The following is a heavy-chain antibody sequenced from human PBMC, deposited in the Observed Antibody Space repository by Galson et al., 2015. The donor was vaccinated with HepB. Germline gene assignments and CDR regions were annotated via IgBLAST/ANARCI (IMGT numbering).Heavy chain of an antibody. Sequence: QSGAEVKKPGESLRISCKGSGYSFPNYWINWVRQMPGKGLEWMGRIDPTDSYTYYSPSFQGHVTISADKSISTAYLQWSSLKASDTAIYYCASTEYSRSSGLGAYYYYSLDVWGQGTTVTVSS. J-gene: IGHJ6*02. CDR1: GYSFPNYW. CDR2: IDPTDSYT. CDR3: ASTEYSRSSGLGAYYYYSLDV. D-gene: IGHD6-6*01. V-gene: IGHV5-10-1*01.